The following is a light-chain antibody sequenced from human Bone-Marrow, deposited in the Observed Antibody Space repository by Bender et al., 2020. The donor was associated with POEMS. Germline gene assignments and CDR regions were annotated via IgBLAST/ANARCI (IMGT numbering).Light chain of an antibody. J-gene: IGLJ3*02. CDR2: INN. Sequence: QSVLTQPPSASGTPGQRVTISCSGSSSNIGTNPVNWYQQLPGTAPKLLIYINNQRPSGVPDRFSGSKSGTSASLVISGLRSEDEADYYCAAWDDSLNGWVFGGGTKLTVL. V-gene: IGLV1-44*01. CDR3: AAWDDSLNGWV. CDR1: SSNIGTNP.